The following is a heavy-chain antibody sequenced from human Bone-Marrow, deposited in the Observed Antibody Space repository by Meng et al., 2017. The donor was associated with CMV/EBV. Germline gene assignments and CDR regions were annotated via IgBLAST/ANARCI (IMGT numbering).Heavy chain of an antibody. J-gene: IGHJ5*02. CDR3: ARASRYCSSTSCSGWFYP. V-gene: IGHV4-39*01. CDR1: GGSISSSSYY. D-gene: IGHD2-2*01. CDR2: IYYSGST. Sequence: GSLRLSCTVSGGSISSSSYYWGWIRQPPGKGLEWIGSIYYSGSTYYNPSLKSRVTISVDTSKNQFSLKLSSVTAADTAVYYCARASRYCSSTSCSGWFYPWGQGTLVTVSS.